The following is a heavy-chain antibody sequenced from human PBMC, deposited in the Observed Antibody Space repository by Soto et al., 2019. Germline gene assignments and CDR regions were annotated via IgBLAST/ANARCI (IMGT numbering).Heavy chain of an antibody. CDR3: ARSRYGAVTNPYYFDY. J-gene: IGHJ4*02. CDR2: IYYSGST. Sequence: QVQLQESGPGLVKPSETLSLTCTVSGGSISSYYWSWIRQPPGKGLEWIAYIYYSGSTNYNPSLKSRVTISVDTSKNQFSLKLTSVTEADTAVYYCARSRYGAVTNPYYFDYWGQGTLVTVSS. D-gene: IGHD4-17*01. CDR1: GGSISSYY. V-gene: IGHV4-59*01.